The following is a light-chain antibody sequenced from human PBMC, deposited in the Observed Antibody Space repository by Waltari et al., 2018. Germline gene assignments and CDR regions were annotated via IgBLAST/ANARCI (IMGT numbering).Light chain of an antibody. J-gene: IGKJ4*01. CDR2: DVY. CDR3: QQRSTWPPS. Sequence: EIVLTQSPATLSLSPGERATLSCRANQSVSIYLAWYQQKPGQSPRLLIYDVYKRATGIPARISGSGSGTDFTLTISSLEPEDFAVYYCQQRSTWPPSFGGGTKVEIK. CDR1: QSVSIY. V-gene: IGKV3-11*01.